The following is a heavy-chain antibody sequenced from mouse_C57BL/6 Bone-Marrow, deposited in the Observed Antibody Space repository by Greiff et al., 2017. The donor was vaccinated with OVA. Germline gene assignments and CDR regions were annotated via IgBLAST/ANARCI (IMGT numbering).Heavy chain of an antibody. CDR3: ARQLLYFDY. CDR2: ISSGGSYT. V-gene: IGHV5-6*01. Sequence: VQLKESGGDLVKPGGSLKLSCAASGFTFSSYGMSWVRQTPDKRLEWVATISSGGSYTYYPDSVKGRFTISRDNAKNTLYLQMSSLKSEDTAMYYCARQLLYFDYWGQGTTLTVSS. D-gene: IGHD1-1*01. CDR1: GFTFSSYG. J-gene: IGHJ2*01.